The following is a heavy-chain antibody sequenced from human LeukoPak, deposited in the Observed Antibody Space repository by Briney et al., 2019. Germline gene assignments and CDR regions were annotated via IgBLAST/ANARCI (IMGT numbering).Heavy chain of an antibody. D-gene: IGHD3-10*01. Sequence: PGGSLGLSCAASGFDFNNYNMNWVRQAPGKGLEWVAFIRYDGSNKYYADSVKGRFTISRDNSKNTLYLQMNSLRPEDTAVYYCAKDSKRWKTYYYEAGSYYFDYWGQGTRVTVSS. V-gene: IGHV3-30*02. CDR3: AKDSKRWKTYYYEAGSYYFDY. CDR1: GFDFNNYN. J-gene: IGHJ4*02. CDR2: IRYDGSNK.